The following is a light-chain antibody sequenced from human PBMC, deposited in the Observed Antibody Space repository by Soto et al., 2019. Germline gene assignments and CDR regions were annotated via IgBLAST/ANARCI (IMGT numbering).Light chain of an antibody. J-gene: IGKJ4*01. CDR1: QSLSKY. CDR2: DAS. Sequence: EIVLTQSPATLSLSPGERATLSCRASQSLSKYLAWYQQKPGQAPRLLIYDASNRATGIPARFSGSGSGTDSTLTISSLEPEDFAVYYCQQRSNWRGTFGGGTKVEIK. CDR3: QQRSNWRGT. V-gene: IGKV3-11*01.